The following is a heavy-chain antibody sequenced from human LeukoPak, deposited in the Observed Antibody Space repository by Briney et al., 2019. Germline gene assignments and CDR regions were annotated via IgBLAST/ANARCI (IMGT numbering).Heavy chain of an antibody. J-gene: IGHJ4*02. V-gene: IGHV3-53*01. Sequence: QAGGSLRLSCAASGFNLNSYMLNWVRQAPGKGLEWVSVIYSGGSTYYADSVKGRFTISRDNFKNTLYLQMNSLRAEDTAVYYCASTYCSGGSCFDYWGQGTLVTVSS. CDR2: IYSGGST. CDR1: GFNLNSYM. D-gene: IGHD2-15*01. CDR3: ASTYCSGGSCFDY.